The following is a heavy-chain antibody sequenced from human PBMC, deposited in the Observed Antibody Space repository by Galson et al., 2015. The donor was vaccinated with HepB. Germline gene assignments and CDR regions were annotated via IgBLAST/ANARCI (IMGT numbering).Heavy chain of an antibody. V-gene: IGHV1-69*13. CDR1: GGTFSSYA. CDR3: ARTMGRGYQLLYPSFAFVD. CDR2: IIPIFGTA. Sequence: SVKVSCKASGGTFSSYAISWVRQAPGQGLEWMGGIIPIFGTANYAQKFQGRVTITADESTSTAYMELSSLRSEDTAVYYCARTMGRGYQLLYPSFAFVDWGQGTLVTVSS. J-gene: IGHJ4*02. D-gene: IGHD2-2*02.